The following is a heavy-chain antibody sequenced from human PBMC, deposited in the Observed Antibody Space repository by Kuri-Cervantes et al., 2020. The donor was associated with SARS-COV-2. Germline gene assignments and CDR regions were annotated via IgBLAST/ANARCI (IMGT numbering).Heavy chain of an antibody. CDR2: ISAYNGNT. D-gene: IGHD6-19*01. CDR3: ARDRGSSGWSWVYYYYGMDV. Sequence: ASVKVSCKASGYTFTSYGISWVRQDPGQGLEWMGWISAYNGNTNYAQKLQGRVTMTTDTSTSTAYMELRSLRSDDTAMYYCARDRGSSGWSWVYYYYGMDVWGQGTTVTVSS. J-gene: IGHJ6*02. CDR1: GYTFTSYG. V-gene: IGHV1-18*01.